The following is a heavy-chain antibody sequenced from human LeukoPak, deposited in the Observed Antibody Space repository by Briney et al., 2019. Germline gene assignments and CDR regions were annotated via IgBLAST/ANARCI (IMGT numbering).Heavy chain of an antibody. D-gene: IGHD2-2*01. V-gene: IGHV3-23*01. CDR3: ARETCSSTSCSTDY. J-gene: IGHJ4*02. Sequence: GGSLRLSCAASGFTFTSYSMNWVRQAPGKGLEWVSTISGGGGSTYYADSVKGRFTISRDNSKNTLYLQMNSLRAEDTAVYYCARETCSSTSCSTDYWGQGTLVTVSS. CDR1: GFTFTSYS. CDR2: ISGGGGST.